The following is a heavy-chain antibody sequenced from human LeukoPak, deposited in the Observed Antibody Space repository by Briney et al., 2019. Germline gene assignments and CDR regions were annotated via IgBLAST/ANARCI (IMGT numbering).Heavy chain of an antibody. D-gene: IGHD3-22*01. Sequence: GASVKVSCKASGYTFTSYYMHWVRQAPGQGLEWMGIINPSGGSTSYAQKFQGRVTMTRDTSTSTVYMGLSSLRSEDTAVYYCARGGQSSALSPPRGAFDIWGQGTMVTVSS. V-gene: IGHV1-46*01. J-gene: IGHJ3*02. CDR1: GYTFTSYY. CDR2: INPSGGST. CDR3: ARGGQSSALSPPRGAFDI.